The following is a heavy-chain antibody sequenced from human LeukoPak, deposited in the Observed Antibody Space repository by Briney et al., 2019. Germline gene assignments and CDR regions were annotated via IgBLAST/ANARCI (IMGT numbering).Heavy chain of an antibody. J-gene: IGHJ4*02. Sequence: ASVKVSCKASGYTFTSYGISWVRQAPGQGLEWMGWISAYNGNTKYAQKLQGRVTMTTDISTSTAYMELRSLRPDDTAVYHCARGGSRMVTYGSLDYWGQGSLVTVSS. CDR2: ISAYNGNT. D-gene: IGHD2-15*01. CDR3: ARGGSRMVTYGSLDY. CDR1: GYTFTSYG. V-gene: IGHV1-18*01.